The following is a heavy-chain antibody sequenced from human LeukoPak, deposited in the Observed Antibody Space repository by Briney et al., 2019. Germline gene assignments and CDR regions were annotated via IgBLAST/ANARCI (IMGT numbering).Heavy chain of an antibody. Sequence: GASVKVSCKASGGTFSSYAISWVRQAPGQGLEWMGRIIPILGIANYAQKFQGRVTITADKSTSTAYMELSSLRSEDTAVYYCARASKVTNPFDYWGQGTLVTVSS. CDR1: GGTFSSYA. J-gene: IGHJ4*02. V-gene: IGHV1-69*04. CDR3: ARASKVTNPFDY. CDR2: IIPILGIA. D-gene: IGHD4-17*01.